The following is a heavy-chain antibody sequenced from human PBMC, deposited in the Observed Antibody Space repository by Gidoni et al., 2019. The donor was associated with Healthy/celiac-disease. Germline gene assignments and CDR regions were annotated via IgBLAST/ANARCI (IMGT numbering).Heavy chain of an antibody. V-gene: IGHV1-3*01. J-gene: IGHJ5*02. CDR3: ARDVCSSTSCSTWWFDP. Sequence: HWVRQAPGQRLEWMGWINAGNGNTKYSQKFQGRVTITRDTSASTAYMELSSLRSEDTAVYYCARDVCSSTSCSTWWFDPWGQGTLVTVSS. D-gene: IGHD2-2*02. CDR2: INAGNGNT.